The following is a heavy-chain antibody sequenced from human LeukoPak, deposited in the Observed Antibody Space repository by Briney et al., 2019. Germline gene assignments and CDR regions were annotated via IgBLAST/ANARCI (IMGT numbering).Heavy chain of an antibody. V-gene: IGHV3-64*01. D-gene: IGHD5-24*01. J-gene: IGHJ4*02. CDR3: ARDLQRWLQFGLDY. CDR2: ISSNGGST. Sequence: GGSLRLSCVASGFTFRSYAMHWVRQAPGKGLEYVSAISSNGGSTYFANSAKGRFTISRDNSKNTLYLQMGSLRAEDMAVYYCARDLQRWLQFGLDYWGQGTLVTVSS. CDR1: GFTFRSYA.